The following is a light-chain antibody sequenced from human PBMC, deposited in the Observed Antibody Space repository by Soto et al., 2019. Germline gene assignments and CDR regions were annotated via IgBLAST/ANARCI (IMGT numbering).Light chain of an antibody. V-gene: IGLV2-14*01. CDR1: SSDVGAYNL. CDR2: EVS. CDR3: SSFTSSSALDV. J-gene: IGLJ1*01. Sequence: QSALTQPASVSGSPGQSITISCTGTSSDVGAYNLVSWYQHHPGKAPKLIIYEVSDRPSGVYNRFSVSKSGNTASLTISGLQDEDEADYYYSSFTSSSALDVFGPGTKLTVL.